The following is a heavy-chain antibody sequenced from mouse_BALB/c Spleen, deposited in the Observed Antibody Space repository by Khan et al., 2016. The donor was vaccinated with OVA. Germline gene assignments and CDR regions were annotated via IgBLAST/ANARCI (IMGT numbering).Heavy chain of an antibody. Sequence: QVQLQQSGAELVKAGASVKMSCKASGYTFTSYWMHWVKQRLGQGLEWFAETNPTNGRTYYNEKFKSKATLTVDKSSSTAYMLLSGPTFEDSAVYTCARINKIVATYFDTWGQGPTLTVSS. CDR2: TNPTNGRT. J-gene: IGHJ2*01. CDR1: GYTFTSYW. D-gene: IGHD1-1*01. CDR3: ARINKIVATYFDT. V-gene: IGHV1S81*02.